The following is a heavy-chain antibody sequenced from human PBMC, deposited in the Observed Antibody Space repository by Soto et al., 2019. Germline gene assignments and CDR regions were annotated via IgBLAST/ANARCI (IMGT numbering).Heavy chain of an antibody. CDR2: TRHDGSNT. D-gene: IGHD1-26*01. CDR3: ARDGVGATTFFGYFDY. J-gene: IGHJ4*02. Sequence: GGSLRLSCAASGFTFSGYGMPWVRQAPGKGLEWVAITRHDGSNTYYADSVRGRFTISRDNSKKTLYLQMDSLRAEDTAVYYCARDGVGATTFFGYFDYWGQGTLVTVSS. CDR1: GFTFSGYG. V-gene: IGHV3-30*02.